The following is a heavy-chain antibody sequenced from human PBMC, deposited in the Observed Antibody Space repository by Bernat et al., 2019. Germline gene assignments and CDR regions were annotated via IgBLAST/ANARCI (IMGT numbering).Heavy chain of an antibody. CDR3: AGVGSSGWYFDY. Sequence: QVQLQESGPGLVKPSETLSLTCTVSGGSISSYYWTWIRQPAGKGLEWMGRIYTSGSTNYNPSLKSRVTMSVDTTKNQFSLKVISVTAADTAGYYCAGVGSSGWYFDYWGQGILVTVSS. CDR2: IYTSGST. D-gene: IGHD6-19*01. J-gene: IGHJ4*01. CDR1: GGSISSYY. V-gene: IGHV4-4*07.